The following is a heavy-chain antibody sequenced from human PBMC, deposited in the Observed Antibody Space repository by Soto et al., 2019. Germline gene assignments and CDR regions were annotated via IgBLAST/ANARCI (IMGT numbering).Heavy chain of an antibody. CDR2: IWYDGSNK. J-gene: IGHJ4*02. CDR1: GFTFSSYG. D-gene: IGHD3-9*01. V-gene: IGHV3-33*01. Sequence: QVQLVEPGGGVVQPGRSLRLSCAASGFTFSSYGMHWVRQAPGKGLEWVAVIWYDGSNKYYADSVKGRFTISRDNSKNTLYLQMNSLRAEDTAVYYCARDRYYDILTGWSGGGFDYWGQGTLVTVSS. CDR3: ARDRYYDILTGWSGGGFDY.